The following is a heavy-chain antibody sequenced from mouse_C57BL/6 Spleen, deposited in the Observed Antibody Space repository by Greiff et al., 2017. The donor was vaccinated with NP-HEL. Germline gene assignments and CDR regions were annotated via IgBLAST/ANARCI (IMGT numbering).Heavy chain of an antibody. Sequence: QVHVKQPGAELVKPGASVKLSCKASGYTFTSYWMHWVKQRPGQGLEWIGMIHPNSGSTNYNEKFKSKATLTVDKSSSTAYMQLSSLTSEDSAVYYCANYGSSPYAMDYWGQGTSVTVSS. D-gene: IGHD1-1*01. CDR2: IHPNSGST. CDR1: GYTFTSYW. J-gene: IGHJ4*01. CDR3: ANYGSSPYAMDY. V-gene: IGHV1-64*01.